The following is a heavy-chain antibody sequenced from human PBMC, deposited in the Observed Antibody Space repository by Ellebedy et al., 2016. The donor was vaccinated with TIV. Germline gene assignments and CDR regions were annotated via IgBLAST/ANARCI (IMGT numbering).Heavy chain of an antibody. CDR3: ARDWVVVPAAIGYWFDP. CDR2: ISSSSSTI. Sequence: GGSLRLSXAASGFTFSSYSMNWVRQAPGKGLEWVSYISSSSSTIYYADSVKGRFTISRDNAKNSLYLQMNSLRAEDTAVYYCARDWVVVPAAIGYWFDPWGQGTLVTVSS. D-gene: IGHD2-2*01. V-gene: IGHV3-48*04. CDR1: GFTFSSYS. J-gene: IGHJ5*02.